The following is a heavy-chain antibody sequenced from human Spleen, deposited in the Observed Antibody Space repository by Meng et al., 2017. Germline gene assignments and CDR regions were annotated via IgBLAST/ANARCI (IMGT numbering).Heavy chain of an antibody. V-gene: IGHV5-51*01. CDR2: IYPGDSDT. D-gene: IGHD6-19*01. J-gene: IGHJ2*01. CDR1: GGSFSTYT. CDR3: ARKSSGWYFDL. Sequence: VQLVQSGAEVKKPGSSVKVACKTSGGSFSTYTFSWVRQAPGQGLEWMGIIYPGDSDTRYSPSFQGQVTISADKSISTAYLQWSSLKASDTAMYYCARKSSGWYFDLWGRGTLVTVSS.